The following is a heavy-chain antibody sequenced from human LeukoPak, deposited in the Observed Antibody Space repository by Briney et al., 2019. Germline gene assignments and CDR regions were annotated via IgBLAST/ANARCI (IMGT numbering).Heavy chain of an antibody. V-gene: IGHV3-48*01. Sequence: PGGSLRLSXAASGFAFSSYSMNWVRQAPGKGLEWVSYISSASSTIYYADSVKGRFTISRDNAKNSLYLQMNSLRAEDTAMYYCARDGWFGDYNWFDPWGQGTLVTVSS. D-gene: IGHD3-10*01. CDR3: ARDGWFGDYNWFDP. J-gene: IGHJ5*02. CDR2: ISSASSTI. CDR1: GFAFSSYS.